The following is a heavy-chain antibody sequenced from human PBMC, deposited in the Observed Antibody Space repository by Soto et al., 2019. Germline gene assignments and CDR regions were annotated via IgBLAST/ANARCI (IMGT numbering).Heavy chain of an antibody. CDR1: GGSVSGYY. J-gene: IGHJ6*02. D-gene: IGHD2-15*01. CDR3: TRHAIIPKLLYGMDV. Sequence: PSETLSLTCTVSGGSVSGYYWSWIRQPPGKGLEWLGYIFYAGTTLYNPSVQSRVSITVDTSKNQFSLKLSSVTAADTAVYYCTRHAIIPKLLYGMDVWGQGTTVTAP. V-gene: IGHV4-59*02. CDR2: IFYAGTT.